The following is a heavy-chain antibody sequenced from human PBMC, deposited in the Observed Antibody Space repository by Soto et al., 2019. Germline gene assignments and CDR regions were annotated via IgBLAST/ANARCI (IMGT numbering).Heavy chain of an antibody. D-gene: IGHD2-15*01. J-gene: IGHJ6*02. Sequence: QVQLVESGGGLVKPGGSLRLSCAASGFTFSDYYISWIRQAPGKGLEGVSYISSSGTTIYHADSVKGRFTISRDNAKNSLFLQMNSLRAEDTAEYYCARGKSIFYGMDVWGQGTTVTVSS. V-gene: IGHV3-11*01. CDR1: GFTFSDYY. CDR3: ARGKSIFYGMDV. CDR2: ISSSGTTI.